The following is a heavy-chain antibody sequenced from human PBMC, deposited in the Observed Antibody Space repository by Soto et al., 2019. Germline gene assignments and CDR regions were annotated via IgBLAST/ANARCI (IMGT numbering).Heavy chain of an antibody. CDR1: VGSISSYY. Sequence: PSETLSLTCTVSVGSISSYYWSWIRQPPGKGLEWIGYIYYSGSTNYNPSLKSRVTISVDTSKNQFSLKLSSVTAADTAVYYCARKPDTYGDPFDYWGQGTLVTVSS. J-gene: IGHJ4*02. V-gene: IGHV4-59*01. CDR2: IYYSGST. CDR3: ARKPDTYGDPFDY. D-gene: IGHD4-17*01.